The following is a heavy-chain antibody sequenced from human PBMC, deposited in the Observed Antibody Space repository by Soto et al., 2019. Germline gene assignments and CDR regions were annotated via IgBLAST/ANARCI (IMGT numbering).Heavy chain of an antibody. CDR3: AKDHRPIVVVTNFDY. Sequence: GGSLRLSCGASGFTFRSYAMSWVRQAPGKGLEWVSAISGSGGSTYYADSVKGRFTISRDNSKNTLYLQMNSLRAEDTAVYYCAKDHRPIVVVTNFDYWGQGTLVTVSS. CDR1: GFTFRSYA. D-gene: IGHD3-22*01. CDR2: ISGSGGST. J-gene: IGHJ4*02. V-gene: IGHV3-23*01.